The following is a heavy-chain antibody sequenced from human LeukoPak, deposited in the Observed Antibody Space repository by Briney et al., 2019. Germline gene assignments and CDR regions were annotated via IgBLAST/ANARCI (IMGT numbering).Heavy chain of an antibody. CDR3: ARGRGLYCSSTSCSSFDY. CDR1: GFTFSSYA. CDR2: ISSNGGST. D-gene: IGHD2-2*01. Sequence: GGSLRLSCAASGFTFSSYAMHWVRQAPGKGLEYVSAISSNGGSTYYANSVKGRFTISRDNSQNTLYLQMGSLRAEDMAVYYCARGRGLYCSSTSCSSFDYWGQGTLVTVSS. V-gene: IGHV3-64*01. J-gene: IGHJ4*02.